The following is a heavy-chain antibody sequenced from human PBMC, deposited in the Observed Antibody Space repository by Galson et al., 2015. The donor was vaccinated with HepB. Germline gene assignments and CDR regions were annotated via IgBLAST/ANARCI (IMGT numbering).Heavy chain of an antibody. CDR2: ISSSSSYI. J-gene: IGHJ4*02. CDR3: ARGVAVAGGADY. V-gene: IGHV3-21*01. D-gene: IGHD6-19*01. CDR1: GFTFSSYS. Sequence: SLRLSCAASGFTFSSYSMNWVRQAPGKGLEWVSSISSSSSYIYYADSVKGRFTISRDNAKNSLYLQMNSLRAEDTAVYYCARGVAVAGGADYWGQGTLVTVSS.